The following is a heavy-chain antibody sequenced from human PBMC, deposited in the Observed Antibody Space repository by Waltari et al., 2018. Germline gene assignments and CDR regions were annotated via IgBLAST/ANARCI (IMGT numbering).Heavy chain of an antibody. CDR3: ARGGGYDSLDY. J-gene: IGHJ4*02. V-gene: IGHV3-48*01. CDR2: ISSSSSTI. Sequence: EVQLVESGGGLVQPGGSLRLSCAASGFTFSSYSMNWVRQAPGKGLEWVSYISSSSSTIYYADSVKGRFTSSRDNAKNSLYLQMNSLRAEDTAVYYCARGGGYDSLDYWGQGTLVTVSS. CDR1: GFTFSSYS. D-gene: IGHD5-12*01.